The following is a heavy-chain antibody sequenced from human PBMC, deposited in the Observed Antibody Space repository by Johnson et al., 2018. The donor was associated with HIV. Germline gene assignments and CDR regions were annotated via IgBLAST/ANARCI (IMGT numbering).Heavy chain of an antibody. Sequence: QVQLVESGGGVVQPGRSLRLSCAASGFTFSRYGMHWVRQAPGKGLEWVLVISYDGSNKYYADSVKGRFTISRDNSKNMLYLQMNSLRAEDTAVYYCARDGRITGTKDAFDIWGQGTMVTVSS. CDR3: ARDGRITGTKDAFDI. CDR1: GFTFSRYG. CDR2: ISYDGSNK. D-gene: IGHD1-7*01. J-gene: IGHJ3*02. V-gene: IGHV3-30*03.